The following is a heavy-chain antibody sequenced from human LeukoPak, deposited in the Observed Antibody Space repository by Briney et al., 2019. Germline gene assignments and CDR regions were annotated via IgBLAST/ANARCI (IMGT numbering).Heavy chain of an antibody. CDR3: ARDLYSAAGTFSY. CDR1: GFTFSDYY. D-gene: IGHD6-13*01. Sequence: GGSLRLSCAASGFTFSDYYMSWIRQAPGKGLEWVSYISSSGSTIYYADSVEGRFTISRDNAKNSLYLQMNSLRAEDTAVYYCARDLYSAAGTFSYWGQGTLVTVSS. V-gene: IGHV3-11*04. CDR2: ISSSGSTI. J-gene: IGHJ4*02.